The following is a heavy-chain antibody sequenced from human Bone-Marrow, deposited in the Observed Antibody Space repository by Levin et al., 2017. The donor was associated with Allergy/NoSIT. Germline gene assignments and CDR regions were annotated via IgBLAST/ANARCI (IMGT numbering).Heavy chain of an antibody. V-gene: IGHV3-21*01. J-gene: IGHJ6*02. CDR2: ISSSSAYI. D-gene: IGHD3-10*01. Sequence: GESLKISCAVSGVTSNNYTLTWVRQPPGKGLEWVSSISSSSAYIHYADSVKGRFTVSRDNAEKSLYLQMNSLRAEGTAIYYCASRITAPGGLDVWGQGTAVTVSS. CDR1: GVTSNNYT. CDR3: ASRITAPGGLDV.